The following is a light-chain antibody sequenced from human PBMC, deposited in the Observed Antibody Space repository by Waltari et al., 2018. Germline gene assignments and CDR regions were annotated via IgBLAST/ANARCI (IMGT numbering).Light chain of an antibody. CDR1: GLRSYY. V-gene: IGLV3-19*01. CDR2: GKN. J-gene: IGLJ2*01. Sequence: SSELTQDPAVSVAFGQTVRITCQGDGLRSYYERLYQQKQGQAPVLVIYGKNNRPSGIPDRFSGSSSGNTASLTITGAQAEDEADYYCNSRDSSGNPVVFGGGTKLTVL. CDR3: NSRDSSGNPVV.